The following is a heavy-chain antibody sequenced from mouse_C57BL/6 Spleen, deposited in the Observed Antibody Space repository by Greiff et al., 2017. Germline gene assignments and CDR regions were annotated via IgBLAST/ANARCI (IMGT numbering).Heavy chain of an antibody. CDR1: GFTFSDYY. J-gene: IGHJ4*01. D-gene: IGHD1-1*01. CDR2: ISNGGGST. CDR3: ARQVYGSSYVKGAMDY. V-gene: IGHV5-12*01. Sequence: EVKVVESGGGLVQPGGSLKLSCAASGFTFSDYYMYWVRQTPEKRLEWVAYISNGGGSTYYPDTVKGRFTISRDNAKNTLYLQMSRLKSEDTAMYYCARQVYGSSYVKGAMDYWGQGTSVTVSS.